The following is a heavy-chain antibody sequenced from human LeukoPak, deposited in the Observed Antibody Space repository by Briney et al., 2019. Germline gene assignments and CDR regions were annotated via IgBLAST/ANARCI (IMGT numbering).Heavy chain of an antibody. J-gene: IGHJ5*02. V-gene: IGHV4-59*01. Sequence: SETLSLTCTVSGGSISSYYWSWIRQPPGKGLEWLGYIYYSGSTNYNPSLKSRVTISVDTSKNQFSLKLSSVTAADTAVYYCARDSEDLIAAAGWFDPWGQGTLVTVSS. CDR3: ARDSEDLIAAAGWFDP. CDR2: IYYSGST. D-gene: IGHD6-13*01. CDR1: GGSISSYY.